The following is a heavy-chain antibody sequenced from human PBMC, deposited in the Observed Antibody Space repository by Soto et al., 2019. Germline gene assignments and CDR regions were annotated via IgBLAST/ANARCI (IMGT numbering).Heavy chain of an antibody. D-gene: IGHD4-17*01. J-gene: IGHJ6*03. CDR2: ISSSSSYI. V-gene: IGHV3-21*01. CDR1: GFTFSSYS. Sequence: EVQLVESGGGLVKPGGSLRLSCAASGFTFSSYSMNWVRQAPGKGLEWVSSISSSSSYIYYADSVKGRFTISRDNAKNSLYLQMNSLRAEDTAVYYCARDDTATNGDGPWDYYYYMDVWGKGTTVTVSS. CDR3: ARDDTATNGDGPWDYYYYMDV.